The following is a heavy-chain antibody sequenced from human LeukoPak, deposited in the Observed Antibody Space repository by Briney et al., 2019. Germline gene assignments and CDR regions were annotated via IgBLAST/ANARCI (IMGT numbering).Heavy chain of an antibody. V-gene: IGHV4-59*01. CDR3: ARVEMVRGVITTYYFDY. Sequence: PSETLSLTCTVSGGSISSYYWSWIRQPPGKGLEWIGYIYYSGSTNYNPSLKSRVTISVDTSKNQFSLKLSSVAAADTAVYYCARVEMVRGVITTYYFDYWGQGTLVTVSS. J-gene: IGHJ4*02. CDR2: IYYSGST. D-gene: IGHD3-10*01. CDR1: GGSISSYY.